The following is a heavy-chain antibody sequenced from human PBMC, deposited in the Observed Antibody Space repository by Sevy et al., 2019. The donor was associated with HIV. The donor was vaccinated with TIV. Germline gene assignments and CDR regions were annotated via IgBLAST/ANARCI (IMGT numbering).Heavy chain of an antibody. CDR1: GFTFSSYW. CDR2: IKQDGSEK. J-gene: IGHJ5*02. CDR3: ARVPRESGVVGATGRWFDP. V-gene: IGHV3-7*01. Sequence: GGSLRLSCAASGFTFSSYWMSWVRQAPGKGLGWVANIKQDGSEKDYVDSVKGGFTISRGNAKNSLYLQMNSLRAEDTAVYYCARVPRESGVVGATGRWFDPWGQGTLVTVSS. D-gene: IGHD1-26*01.